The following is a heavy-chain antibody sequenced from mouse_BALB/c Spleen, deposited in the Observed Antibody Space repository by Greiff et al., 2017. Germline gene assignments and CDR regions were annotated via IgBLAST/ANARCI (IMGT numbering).Heavy chain of an antibody. CDR2: IDPSDSYT. J-gene: IGHJ1*01. CDR1: GYTFTSYW. CDR3: SYGSRSWYLDV. Sequence: QVQLQQPGAELVKPGASVKMSCKASGYTFTSYWMHWVKQRPGQGLEWIGVIDPSDSYTSYNQKFKGKATLTVDTSSSTAYMQLSSLTSEDSAVYYCSYGSRSWYLDVWGAGTTVTVSA. V-gene: IGHV1S127*01. D-gene: IGHD1-1*01.